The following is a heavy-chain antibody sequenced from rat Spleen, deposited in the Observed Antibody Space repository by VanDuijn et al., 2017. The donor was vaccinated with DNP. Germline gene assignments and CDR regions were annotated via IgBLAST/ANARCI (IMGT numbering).Heavy chain of an antibody. CDR3: TTEEDYGYNWFAY. D-gene: IGHD1-7*01. Sequence: EVQLVESGGGLVQPGRSLKLSCAASGFTFSNYDMAWVRQAPTKGLEWVASISTSGGSTYYRDSVKGRFTVSRDNAKSTLYLQMDSLRSEDTATYYCTTEEDYGYNWFAYWGQGTLVTVSS. J-gene: IGHJ3*01. CDR1: GFTFSNYD. V-gene: IGHV5-27*01. CDR2: ISTSGGST.